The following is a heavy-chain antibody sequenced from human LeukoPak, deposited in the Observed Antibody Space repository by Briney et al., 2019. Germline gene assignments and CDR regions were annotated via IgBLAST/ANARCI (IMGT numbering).Heavy chain of an antibody. CDR3: AKGPMIVVANFDY. CDR2: ISGSGDST. CDR1: RFTFSNYA. Sequence: GGSLRLSCAASRFTFSNYAMGWVRQAPGKGLEWVSAISGSGDSTYYADSVKGRFSISRDNSKNTLYLQMNSLRAEDAAIYYCAKGPMIVVANFDYWGQGTLVTVSS. D-gene: IGHD3-22*01. J-gene: IGHJ4*02. V-gene: IGHV3-23*01.